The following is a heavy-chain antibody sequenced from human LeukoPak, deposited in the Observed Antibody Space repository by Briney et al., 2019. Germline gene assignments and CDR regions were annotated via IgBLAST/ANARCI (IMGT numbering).Heavy chain of an antibody. Sequence: APVKVSCKASGYTFSNYGISWVRQAPGLGLEWMGWTSYNGNTNYAQKFQDRVTMTTDTSTTTAYMELRSLESDDTAVYYCARHSGSGWQALGYWGQGTLVTVSP. V-gene: IGHV1-18*04. J-gene: IGHJ4*02. CDR2: TSYNGNT. D-gene: IGHD6-19*01. CDR3: ARHSGSGWQALGY. CDR1: GYTFSNYG.